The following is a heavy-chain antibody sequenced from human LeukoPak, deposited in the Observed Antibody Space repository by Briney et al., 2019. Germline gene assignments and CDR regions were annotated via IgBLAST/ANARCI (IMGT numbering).Heavy chain of an antibody. CDR1: GYTFATHH. J-gene: IGHJ4*02. V-gene: IGHV1-2*02. D-gene: IGHD3-10*01. CDR3: SGRYGPGPV. CDR2: ILPDGRDT. Sequence: ASVKVSCKASGYTFATHHIHWVRQAPGQGLEWMGWILPDGRDTKYSQKFQDRLTLTTDTSTNTAYMELSRLIPDDTAVYYCSGRYGPGPVWGQGTLISASP.